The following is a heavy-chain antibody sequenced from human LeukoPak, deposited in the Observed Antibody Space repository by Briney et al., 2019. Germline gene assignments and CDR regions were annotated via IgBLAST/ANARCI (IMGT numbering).Heavy chain of an antibody. Sequence: SETLSLTCAVYGVSFSGYYWSWIRQPPGKGLEWIGEINHSGSTNYNPSLKSRATISVDTSKNQFSLKLSSVTAADTAVYYCARTYSSSWYPSNWFDPWGQGTLVTVSS. CDR3: ARTYSSSWYPSNWFDP. CDR2: INHSGST. V-gene: IGHV4-34*01. CDR1: GVSFSGYY. D-gene: IGHD6-13*01. J-gene: IGHJ5*02.